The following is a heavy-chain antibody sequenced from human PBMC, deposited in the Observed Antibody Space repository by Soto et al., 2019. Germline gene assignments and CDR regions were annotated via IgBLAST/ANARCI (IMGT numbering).Heavy chain of an antibody. V-gene: IGHV4-59*01. CDR2: IYYSGST. J-gene: IGHJ6*02. D-gene: IGHD2-2*01. CDR3: ARNRYQLLSSFRDGMDV. Sequence: SETLSLTCTVSGGSISSYYWSWIRQPPGKGLEWIGYIYYSGSTNYNPSLKSRVTISVDTSKNQFSLKLSSVTAADTAVYYCARNRYQLLSSFRDGMDVWGQGTTVTVSS. CDR1: GGSISSYY.